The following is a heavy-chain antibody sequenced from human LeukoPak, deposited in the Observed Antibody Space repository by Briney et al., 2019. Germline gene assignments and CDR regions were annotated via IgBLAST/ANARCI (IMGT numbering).Heavy chain of an antibody. CDR3: ARAKTLRYFDSVGGAFDI. CDR1: GSTFSSYA. J-gene: IGHJ3*02. CDR2: ISSNGGST. V-gene: IGHV3-64*01. Sequence: GGSLRLSCAASGSTFSSYAMHWVRQAPGKGLEYVSAISSNGGSTYYANSVKGRFTISRDNSKNTLYLQMGSLRAEDMAVYYCARAKTLRYFDSVGGAFDIWGQGTMVTVSS. D-gene: IGHD3-9*01.